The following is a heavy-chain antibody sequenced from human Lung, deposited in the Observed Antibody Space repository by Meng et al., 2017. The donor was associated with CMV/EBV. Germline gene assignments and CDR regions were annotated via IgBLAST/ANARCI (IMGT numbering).Heavy chain of an antibody. CDR2: IYYNGGT. J-gene: IGHJ4*02. D-gene: IGHD6-13*01. Sequence: SXTLSLXCTVSGGSISSSSHYWGWIRQPPGKGLEWIATIYYNGGTSYNPSLKSRVTISLDTSKNQFSLKLNSVTAADTSVYYCATTSSSWFNYFDSWCQGTXVTVSS. CDR1: GGSISSSSHY. V-gene: IGHV4-39*01. CDR3: ATTSSSWFNYFDS.